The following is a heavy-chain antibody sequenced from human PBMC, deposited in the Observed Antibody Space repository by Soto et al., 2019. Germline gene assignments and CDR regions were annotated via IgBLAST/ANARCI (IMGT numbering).Heavy chain of an antibody. CDR1: GGSISSGGYY. J-gene: IGHJ4*02. D-gene: IGHD5-18*01. V-gene: IGHV4-31*03. CDR3: ARSGYSYGPNPLLY. Sequence: QVQLQESGPGLVKPSQTLSLTCTVSGGSISSGGYYWSWIRQHPGKVLEWIGYIYYSGSTYYNPSLKSRVTISLDTSKNQFSLKLSSVTAADTAVYYCARSGYSYGPNPLLYWGQGTLVTVSS. CDR2: IYYSGST.